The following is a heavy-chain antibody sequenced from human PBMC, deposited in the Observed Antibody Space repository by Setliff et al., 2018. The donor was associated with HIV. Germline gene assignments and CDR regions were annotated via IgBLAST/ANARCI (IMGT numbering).Heavy chain of an antibody. Sequence: ASVKVSCKASGYTFTGYYMHWVRQAPGQGLEWMGGINPNNGGTNYAQKFQGRVTITADVSTSTIYMELSSLTSEDTAVYYCARGADGDYRYYMDVWGRGTTVTVSS. D-gene: IGHD4-17*01. CDR3: ARGADGDYRYYMDV. CDR1: GYTFTGYY. CDR2: INPNNGGT. V-gene: IGHV1-2*02. J-gene: IGHJ6*03.